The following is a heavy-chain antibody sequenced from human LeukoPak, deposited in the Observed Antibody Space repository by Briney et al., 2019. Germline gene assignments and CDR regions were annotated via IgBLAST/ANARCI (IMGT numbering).Heavy chain of an antibody. J-gene: IGHJ4*02. CDR2: IYYSGST. D-gene: IGHD6-13*01. CDR3: ARGRYSSSWYRGYFDY. CDR1: GGSISGSSYY. Sequence: SETLSLTCTVSGGSISGSSYYWGWIRQPPGKALEWIGSIYYSGSTYYNPSLKSRVTISVDTSKNQFSLKLNSVTATDTAVYYCARGRYSSSWYRGYFDYWGQGTLVTVSS. V-gene: IGHV4-39*02.